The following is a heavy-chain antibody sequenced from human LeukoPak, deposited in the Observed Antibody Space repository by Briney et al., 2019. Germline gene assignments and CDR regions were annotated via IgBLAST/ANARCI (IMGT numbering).Heavy chain of an antibody. CDR2: ISSSSTYT. J-gene: IGHJ4*02. D-gene: IGHD1-26*01. CDR3: ARVACPVGTTGGGLDY. CDR1: GCTFSDYF. V-gene: IGHV3-11*06. Sequence: PGGSVRLSCAASGCTFSDYFMSWIRQAPGKGLEWASHISSSSTYTNYADSVKGRFTISRDNTKNSLYLQMNSLRTEDTAVYYCARVACPVGTTGGGLDYWGQGTLVTVSS.